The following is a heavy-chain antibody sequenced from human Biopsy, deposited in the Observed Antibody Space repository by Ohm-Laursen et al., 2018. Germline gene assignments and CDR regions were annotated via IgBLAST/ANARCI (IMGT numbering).Heavy chain of an antibody. CDR2: ISGSSTYI. Sequence: GSLRLSCAASGFSFNTYTMNWVRPAPGKRLAWVSSISGSSTYIHYADSVRGRCTISRDNAKSSLYLQMNSLSAEDTAVYCCARDQCSYYYGMDVWGQGTTVTVSS. V-gene: IGHV3-21*06. CDR1: GFSFNTYT. J-gene: IGHJ6*02. D-gene: IGHD4/OR15-4a*01. CDR3: ARDQCSYYYGMDV.